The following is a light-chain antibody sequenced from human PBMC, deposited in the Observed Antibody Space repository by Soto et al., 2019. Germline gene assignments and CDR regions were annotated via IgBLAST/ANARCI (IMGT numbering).Light chain of an antibody. CDR1: SGHSSYA. J-gene: IGLJ2*01. CDR3: QTCGTGFQV. Sequence: QSVLTKSPSASASLGASVKLTCTLSSGHSSYAIAWHQKQPGKGPRYLMDLNNDGSHSKGDGIPDRFSGSSSGAERYLIISCLQSEDEADYYCQTCGTGFQVFGGGTKLTVL. CDR2: LNNDGSH. V-gene: IGLV4-69*01.